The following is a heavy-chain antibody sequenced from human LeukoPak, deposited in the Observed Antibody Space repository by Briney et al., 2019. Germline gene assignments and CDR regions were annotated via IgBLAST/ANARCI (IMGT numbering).Heavy chain of an antibody. CDR1: GFTFSTYA. CDR2: INSDGSST. CDR3: ARGSIAVACYYFDY. J-gene: IGHJ4*02. V-gene: IGHV3-74*01. Sequence: PGGSLRLSCAASGFTFSTYAMSWVRQAPGKGLVWVSRINSDGSSTSYADSVKGRFTISRDNSKNTLYLQMNSLRAEDTAVYYCARGSIAVACYYFDYWGQGTLVTVSS. D-gene: IGHD6-19*01.